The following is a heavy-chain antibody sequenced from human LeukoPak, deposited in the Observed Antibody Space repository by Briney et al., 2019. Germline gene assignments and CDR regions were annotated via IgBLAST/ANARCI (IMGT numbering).Heavy chain of an antibody. J-gene: IGHJ4*02. V-gene: IGHV3-48*01. CDR1: GFTFSSYS. CDR2: IGSSVSTR. Sequence: GGSLRLSCAVSGFTFSSYSMNWVRRAPGKGLEWVSYIGSSVSTRYYADSVKGRFTISRDNGKHSLYLQMNSLRAEDTAVYYCAREGSDFWSGYSKGYFDYWGQGTLVAVSS. D-gene: IGHD3-3*01. CDR3: AREGSDFWSGYSKGYFDY.